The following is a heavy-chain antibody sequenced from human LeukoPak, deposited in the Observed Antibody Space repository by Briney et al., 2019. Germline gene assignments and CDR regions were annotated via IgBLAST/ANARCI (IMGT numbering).Heavy chain of an antibody. CDR1: GGSISGYY. CDR3: ARGGGYSGCDELRLDY. Sequence: SETLSLTCTVSGGSISGYYWSWIRQPPGKGLEWIGYIFYSGSTNYNPSLKSRVTISVDTSKNQFSLKLSSVTAADTAVYYCARGGGYSGCDELRLDYWGQGTLVTVSS. D-gene: IGHD5-12*01. V-gene: IGHV4-59*01. CDR2: IFYSGST. J-gene: IGHJ4*02.